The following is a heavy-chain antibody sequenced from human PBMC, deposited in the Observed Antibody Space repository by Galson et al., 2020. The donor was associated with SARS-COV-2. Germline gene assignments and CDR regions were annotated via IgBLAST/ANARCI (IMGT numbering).Heavy chain of an antibody. Sequence: GESLKISCAASGFTFSSYSMNWVRQAPGKGLEWVSSISSSSSYIYYADSVKGRFTISRDNAKNSLYLQMNSLRAEDTAVYYCARGGKTYGMDVWGQGTTVTVSS. J-gene: IGHJ6*02. CDR1: GFTFSSYS. D-gene: IGHD3-10*01. V-gene: IGHV3-21*01. CDR2: ISSSSSYI. CDR3: ARGGKTYGMDV.